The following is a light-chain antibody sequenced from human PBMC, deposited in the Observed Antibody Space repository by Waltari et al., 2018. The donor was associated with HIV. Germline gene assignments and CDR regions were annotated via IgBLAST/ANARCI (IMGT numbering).Light chain of an antibody. CDR2: DGS. V-gene: IGLV2-11*01. J-gene: IGLJ2*01. CDR3: CSYAGNYTFV. CDR1: SSDVGGYNY. Sequence: QSALTQPRSVSGSPGQSVTISCTGPSSDVGGYNYVSWYQQHPGKAPKFMIYDGSKRPSGGPCRLSGSKSGSPAALPISGLQAEDEADYYCCSYAGNYTFVFGGGTKLTVL.